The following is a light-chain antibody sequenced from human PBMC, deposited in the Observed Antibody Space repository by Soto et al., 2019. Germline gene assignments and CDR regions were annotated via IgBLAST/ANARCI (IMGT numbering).Light chain of an antibody. Sequence: QSALTQPASVSGSPGQSITISCTGTSSDVGTYNSVSWYQQYPGKAPKLMIHDVSNRPSGVSNRFSGSKSGNTASLTISGLQDEDEADYYCSSYTSNSSYVFGSGTKLTVL. CDR3: SSYTSNSSYV. CDR2: DVS. V-gene: IGLV2-14*01. J-gene: IGLJ1*01. CDR1: SSDVGTYNS.